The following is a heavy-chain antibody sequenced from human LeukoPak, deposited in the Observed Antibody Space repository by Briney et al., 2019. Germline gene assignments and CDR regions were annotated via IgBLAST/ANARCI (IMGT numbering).Heavy chain of an antibody. Sequence: PSQTLSLTCTVSGASITNSNTCWTWIRQFPGKGLEWIGYVSYSGSTLYNPSLRSRVIISSDTSKNQFFLKLNSVTAADRALYFCARDPALVRANWYFDPWGRGILVTVSS. V-gene: IGHV4-31*03. J-gene: IGHJ2*01. CDR1: GASITNSNTC. D-gene: IGHD3-10*01. CDR3: ARDPALVRANWYFDP. CDR2: VSYSGST.